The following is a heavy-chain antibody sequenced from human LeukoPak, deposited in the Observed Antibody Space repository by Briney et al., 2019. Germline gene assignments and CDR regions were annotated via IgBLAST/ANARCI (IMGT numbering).Heavy chain of an antibody. Sequence: GGSLRLSCAASGFTFSSYEMNRVRQAPGKGLEWVSYISSSGSTIYYADSVKGRFTISRDNAKNSLYLQMNSLRAEDTAVYYCARDDVTLRAFDIWGQGTMVTVSS. CDR2: ISSSGSTI. CDR3: ARDDVTLRAFDI. V-gene: IGHV3-48*03. CDR1: GFTFSSYE. D-gene: IGHD2-21*02. J-gene: IGHJ3*02.